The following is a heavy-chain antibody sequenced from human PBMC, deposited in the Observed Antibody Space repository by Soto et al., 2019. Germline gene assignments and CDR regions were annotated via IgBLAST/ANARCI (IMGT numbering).Heavy chain of an antibody. CDR3: ARLLSSGWRGAFDI. J-gene: IGHJ3*02. V-gene: IGHV3-21*06. Sequence: PGGSPRLSCTVLGFTLTNENMNWVRQAPGKGLEWVSSISSRSTFINYADSVKGRFTISRDNDKGLVYLQMNSLRAEDTAVYYCARLLSSGWRGAFDIWGQGTMVCVS. CDR2: ISSRSTFI. CDR1: GFTLTNEN. D-gene: IGHD6-19*01.